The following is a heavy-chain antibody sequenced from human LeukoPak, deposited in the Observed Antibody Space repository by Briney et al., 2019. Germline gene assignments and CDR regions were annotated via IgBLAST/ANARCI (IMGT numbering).Heavy chain of an antibody. V-gene: IGHV1-8*02. CDR1: GYTFTGYY. Sequence: ASVKVSCKASGYTFTGYYMHWVRQAPGQGLEWMGWMNPNSGNTGYAQKFQGRVTMTRNTSISTAYMELSSLRSEDTAVYYCARGLLYCSSTSCYSYWGQGTLVTVSS. CDR3: ARGLLYCSSTSCYSY. CDR2: MNPNSGNT. D-gene: IGHD2-2*01. J-gene: IGHJ4*02.